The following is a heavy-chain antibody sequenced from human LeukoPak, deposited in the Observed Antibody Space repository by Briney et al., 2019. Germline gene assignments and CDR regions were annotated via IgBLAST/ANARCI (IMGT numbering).Heavy chain of an antibody. CDR2: IYTSGST. V-gene: IGHV4-61*02. J-gene: IGHJ4*02. CDR1: GGSISSGSYY. Sequence: SETLSLTCTVSGGSISSGSYYWSWIRQPAGKGLEWIGRIYTSGSTNYNPSLKSRVTISVDTSKNQFSLKLSSVTAADTAVYYCARDSGSYYYFDYWGQGTLVTVSS. CDR3: ARDSGSYYYFDY. D-gene: IGHD1-26*01.